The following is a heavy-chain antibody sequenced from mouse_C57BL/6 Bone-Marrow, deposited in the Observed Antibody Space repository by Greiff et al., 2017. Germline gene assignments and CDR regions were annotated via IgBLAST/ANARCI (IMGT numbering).Heavy chain of an antibody. V-gene: IGHV14-1*01. CDR2: IDPEDGDT. D-gene: IGHD1-1*01. CDR3: TTGYYGSSYDYAMDY. CDR1: GFNIKDYY. J-gene: IGHJ4*01. Sequence: EVQRVESGAELVRPGASVKLSCTASGFNIKDYYMHWVKQRPEQGLEWIGRIDPEDGDTEYAPKFQGKATMTADTSSNTAYLQLSSLTSEDTAVYYCTTGYYGSSYDYAMDYGGQGTSVTVSS.